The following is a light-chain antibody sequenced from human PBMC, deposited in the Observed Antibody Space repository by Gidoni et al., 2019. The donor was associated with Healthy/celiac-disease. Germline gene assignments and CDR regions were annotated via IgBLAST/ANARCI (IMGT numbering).Light chain of an antibody. J-gene: IGLJ3*02. CDR3: AAWDDSLSGW. CDR2: RNN. V-gene: IGLV1-47*01. CDR1: SSNIGSNY. Sequence: QSVLTQPPSASGTPGQRVTISCSGSSSNIGSNYVYWYQQLPGTAPKLLIYRNNQRPSGVPDRFSGKSGTSASLAISGLRSEDEADYYCAAWDDSLSGWFGGVTKLTVL.